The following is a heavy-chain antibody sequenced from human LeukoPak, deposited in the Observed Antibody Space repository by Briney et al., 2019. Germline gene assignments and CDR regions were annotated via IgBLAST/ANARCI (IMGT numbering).Heavy chain of an antibody. CDR3: ARDRSYVGFDY. Sequence: GGSLRLSCAAYRFTFTDYTINWVRQAPGKGLEWVSSISTNSNIYYADSVKGRFTVSRDNAKNSVYLQTNSLRAEDTAVYYCARDRSYVGFDYWGQGTLVTVSS. CDR2: ISTNSNI. V-gene: IGHV3-69-1*01. CDR1: RFTFTDYT. J-gene: IGHJ4*02. D-gene: IGHD4-23*01.